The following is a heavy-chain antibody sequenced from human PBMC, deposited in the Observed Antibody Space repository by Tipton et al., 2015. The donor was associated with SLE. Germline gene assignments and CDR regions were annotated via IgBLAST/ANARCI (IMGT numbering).Heavy chain of an antibody. V-gene: IGHV3-23*01. CDR3: AKDLTAFCGADCFPDY. CDR1: GFTFSVFT. J-gene: IGHJ4*02. Sequence: GSLRLSCVGSGFTFSVFTMSWVRQAPGKGLEWVSTVSHTGGVTYYADSVKGRFTISRDNVKNMLYVEMNSLRVEDTAVYYCAKDLTAFCGADCFPDYWGQGTLVTVSS. D-gene: IGHD2-21*01. CDR2: VSHTGGVT.